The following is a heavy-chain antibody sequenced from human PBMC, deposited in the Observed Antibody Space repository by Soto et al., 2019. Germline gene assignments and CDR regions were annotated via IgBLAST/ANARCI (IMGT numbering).Heavy chain of an antibody. Sequence: SETLSLTCTVSGGSIGSTTYYWGWIRQPPGKGLEWIGSSYYSGSTYYNPSLKSRVTISVDTSKNQFSLKLNSVTAADTAVYYCARQWGNWYWAFNVWGQGTMVTVSS. V-gene: IGHV4-39*07. CDR1: GGSIGSTTYY. CDR2: SYYSGST. J-gene: IGHJ3*01. CDR3: ARQWGNWYWAFNV. D-gene: IGHD6-13*01.